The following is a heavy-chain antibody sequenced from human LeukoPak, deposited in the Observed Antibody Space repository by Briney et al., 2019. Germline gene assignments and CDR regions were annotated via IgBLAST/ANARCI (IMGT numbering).Heavy chain of an antibody. CDR3: AKIGYNRGFTGGY. Sequence: SGTLSLTCTVSGGSISSSNWWSWVRQPPGKGLEWIGEIYNSGSTCYNPSLKSRVTISVDKSKNQFSLKLSAVTAAETAGYYCAKIGYNRGFTGGYLGQGTLVTVSS. CDR1: GGSISSSNW. D-gene: IGHD6-19*01. V-gene: IGHV4-4*02. CDR2: IYNSGST. J-gene: IGHJ1*01.